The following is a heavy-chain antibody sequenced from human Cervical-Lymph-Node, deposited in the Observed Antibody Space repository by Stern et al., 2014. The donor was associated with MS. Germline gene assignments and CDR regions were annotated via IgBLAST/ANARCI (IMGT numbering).Heavy chain of an antibody. V-gene: IGHV1-18*01. CDR2: IGAYNGDT. CDR1: GYSFTTYG. Sequence: QMQLVESGLGLKKVGASVKVSCKTSGYSFTTYGITWVRQAPGQGLEWMGWIGAYNGDTKYGQKFQGRVTITIDPSASTASMEVRTLKSDDTAVYYCARVRNGWYGPFDFWGQGTLVTVSS. D-gene: IGHD6-19*01. CDR3: ARVRNGWYGPFDF. J-gene: IGHJ4*02.